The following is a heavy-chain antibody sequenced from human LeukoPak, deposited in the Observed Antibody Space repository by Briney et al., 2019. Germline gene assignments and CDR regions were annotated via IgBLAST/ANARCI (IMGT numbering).Heavy chain of an antibody. J-gene: IGHJ4*02. CDR2: IIPIFGTT. V-gene: IGHV1-69*06. CDR1: GGTFSSYA. CDR3: ARQETTVTRNFDY. Sequence: GASVKVSCKASGGTFSSYAISWVRQAPGQGLEWMGGIIPIFGTTNYAQDFQGRVTIIADKSTSTAYMELSSLRSEDTAVYYCARQETTVTRNFDYWGQGTLVTVSS. D-gene: IGHD4-17*01.